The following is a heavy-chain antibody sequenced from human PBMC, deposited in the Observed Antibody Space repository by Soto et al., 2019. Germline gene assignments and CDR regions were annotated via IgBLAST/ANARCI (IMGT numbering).Heavy chain of an antibody. Sequence: QVQLQQSGPGLLKPSQTLSLTCAISGDTVSRNSAAWHWIRQSPSRGLEWLGKTYYRSKWYNDYAVXAKDRXXIHPDTSKNQFSLQLNSVTPEDTAIYYCASYNFDYWGQGTLVTVSS. J-gene: IGHJ4*02. CDR1: GDTVSRNSAA. CDR2: TYYRSKWYN. CDR3: ASYNFDY. V-gene: IGHV6-1*01. D-gene: IGHD1-1*01.